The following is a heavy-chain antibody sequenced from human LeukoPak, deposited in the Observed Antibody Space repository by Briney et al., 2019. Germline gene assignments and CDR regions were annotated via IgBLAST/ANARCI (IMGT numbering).Heavy chain of an antibody. CDR2: ISAYDGSI. V-gene: IGHV1-18*01. D-gene: IGHD4/OR15-4a*01. Sequence: ASVKVSCKASGYIFSHYGFSWVRQAPGQGPEWMGWISAYDGSINYPPKFQGRLIMTTDKSTNTAYMEMTSLTSDDTAVYFCARDGSPYGGNLPLWGQGTLVTVSS. CDR1: GYIFSHYG. CDR3: ARDGSPYGGNLPL. J-gene: IGHJ4*02.